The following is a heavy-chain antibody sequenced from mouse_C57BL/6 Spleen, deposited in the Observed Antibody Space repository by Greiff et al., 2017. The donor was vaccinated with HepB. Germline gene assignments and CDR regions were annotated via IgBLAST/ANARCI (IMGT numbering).Heavy chain of an antibody. CDR3: ARRGDYDSLFDY. V-gene: IGHV1-80*01. J-gene: IGHJ2*01. D-gene: IGHD2-4*01. Sequence: VQLQQSGAELVKPGASVKISCKASGYAFSSYWMNWVKQRPGKGLEWIGQIYPGDGDTNYNGKFKGKATLTADKSSSTAYMQLSSLTSEDSAVYFCARRGDYDSLFDYWGQGTTLTVSS. CDR2: IYPGDGDT. CDR1: GYAFSSYW.